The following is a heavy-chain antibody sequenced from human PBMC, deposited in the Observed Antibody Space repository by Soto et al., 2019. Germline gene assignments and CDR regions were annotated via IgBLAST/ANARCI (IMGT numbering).Heavy chain of an antibody. D-gene: IGHD1-26*01. V-gene: IGHV4-59*12. CDR2: IYYSGST. Sequence: SETLSLTCNVSGGSISSYYWNWIRQAPGKGLEWIGNIYYSGSTNYNPSLKSRAIISVGTSNKQFSLRLSSVTAADTDVYYCARGELGPTTADFNIWCPGTMVTVSS. CDR3: ARGELGPTTADFNI. CDR1: GGSISSYY. J-gene: IGHJ3*02.